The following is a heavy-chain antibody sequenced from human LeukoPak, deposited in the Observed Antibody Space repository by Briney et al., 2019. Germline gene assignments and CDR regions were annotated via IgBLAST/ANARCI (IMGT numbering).Heavy chain of an antibody. J-gene: IGHJ4*02. Sequence: GGSLRLSCAASGFTFSNYVMSWVRQAPGEGLEWVSYINHNGEMIFYPDFVKGQFTISRDNAKNSLYLQMNSLRDEDTAVYYCARDNDWAFHYWGQGTLVTVSS. CDR1: GFTFSNYV. CDR3: ARDNDWAFHY. V-gene: IGHV3-48*02. CDR2: INHNGEMI. D-gene: IGHD3-9*01.